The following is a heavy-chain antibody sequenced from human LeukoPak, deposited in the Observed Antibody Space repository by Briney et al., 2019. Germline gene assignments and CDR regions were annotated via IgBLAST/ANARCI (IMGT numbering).Heavy chain of an antibody. CDR2: INQDGTEK. V-gene: IGHV3-7*01. J-gene: IGHJ3*02. CDR3: ARGIDI. CDR1: RFTFSSYW. Sequence: GGSLRLSCAASRFTFSSYWMNWVRQAPGKGLEWVANINQDGTEKYYVDSVKGRFTISRDNAKNSLYLQMNSLRAEDTAIYYCARGIDIWGQGTMVTVSS.